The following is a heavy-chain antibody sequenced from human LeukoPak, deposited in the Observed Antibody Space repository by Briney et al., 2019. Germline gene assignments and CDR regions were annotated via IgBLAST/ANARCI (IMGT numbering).Heavy chain of an antibody. Sequence: PSGTLSLTCGVSGGSISSGKWWSWVRQPPGKGLEWIGEISHSGSPNYNPSLKNRLTISVDLPKNQFSLDLRSVTAADTAVYYCARDAAAGYSLACWGQGTLVTVSS. D-gene: IGHD6-13*01. CDR2: ISHSGSP. CDR1: GGSISSGKW. V-gene: IGHV4-4*02. CDR3: ARDAAAGYSLAC. J-gene: IGHJ4*02.